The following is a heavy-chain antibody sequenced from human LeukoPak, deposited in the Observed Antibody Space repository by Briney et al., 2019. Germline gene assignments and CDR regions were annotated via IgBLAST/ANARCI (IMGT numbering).Heavy chain of an antibody. Sequence: PGGSLRLSCAASGFTFSNFGMNWARQAPGKGLEWVSSITSSSSYISYADSLRGRFTISRDNAKNSLYLLMNSLRAEDTAVYYCARLGVAAVGTSGYFDYWGQGTLVTVSS. CDR2: ITSSSSYI. CDR1: GFTFSNFG. J-gene: IGHJ4*02. D-gene: IGHD6-13*01. V-gene: IGHV3-21*01. CDR3: ARLGVAAVGTSGYFDY.